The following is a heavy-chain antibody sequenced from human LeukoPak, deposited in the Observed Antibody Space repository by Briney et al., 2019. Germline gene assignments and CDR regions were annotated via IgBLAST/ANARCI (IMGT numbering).Heavy chain of an antibody. CDR2: IYPSDSDT. Sequence: PGESLKISCKGSGYRFTSNWIGWVRQLPGKGLEWMGVIYPSDSDTRYSPSFQGQITISVDRSITTAYLQWSSLKASDTAMYYCARRISVAGRADHWGQGTLVTVSS. J-gene: IGHJ4*02. CDR3: ARRISVAGRADH. CDR1: GYRFTSNW. D-gene: IGHD6-19*01. V-gene: IGHV5-51*01.